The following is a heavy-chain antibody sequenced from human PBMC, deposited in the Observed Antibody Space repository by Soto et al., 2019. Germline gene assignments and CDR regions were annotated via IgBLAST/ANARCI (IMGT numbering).Heavy chain of an antibody. CDR3: AGDYYDSSGFWLVAY. J-gene: IGHJ4*02. D-gene: IGHD3-22*01. Sequence: QVQLVQSGAEVKKPGASVKVSCKASGYTFTSYYMHWVRQAPGQGLEWMGIINPSGGSTSYAQKFQGRVNMTRDTSTSTVYMELSSLRSEDTAVYYCAGDYYDSSGFWLVAYWGQGTLVTVSS. CDR2: INPSGGST. V-gene: IGHV1-46*01. CDR1: GYTFTSYY.